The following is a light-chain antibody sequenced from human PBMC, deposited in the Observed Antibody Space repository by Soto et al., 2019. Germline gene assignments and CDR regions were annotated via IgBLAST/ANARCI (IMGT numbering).Light chain of an antibody. Sequence: EIVMTQSPATLSVSPGERDTLSCRASQSVSSKLAWYQHKPGQAPRLLIYDTSTRAAGIPARFTGSGSGTDFTLTISSLQSEDFAVYYCQQYNTWRSISFGQGTRLESK. V-gene: IGKV3-15*01. CDR1: QSVSSK. CDR3: QQYNTWRSIS. CDR2: DTS. J-gene: IGKJ5*01.